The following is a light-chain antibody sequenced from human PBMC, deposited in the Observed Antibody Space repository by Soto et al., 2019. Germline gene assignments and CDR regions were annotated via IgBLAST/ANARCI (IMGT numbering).Light chain of an antibody. CDR3: QAWDSSTAGV. CDR2: QNS. J-gene: IGLJ1*01. CDR1: KLGDKY. V-gene: IGLV3-1*01. Sequence: SYELIQPPSVSVSPGQTASITCSGAKLGDKYACWYQQKPGQSPVLVIYQNSKRPSGIPERFSGSNSGNTATLTISGTQAMDEADYYCQAWDSSTAGVFGTGTKLTVL.